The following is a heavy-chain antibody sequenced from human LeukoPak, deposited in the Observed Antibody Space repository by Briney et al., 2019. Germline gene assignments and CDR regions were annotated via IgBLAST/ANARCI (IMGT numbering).Heavy chain of an antibody. CDR3: ARDVGFIVGATPGAFDI. Sequence: PGGSLRLSCAASGFTVSSNYMTWVRQAPEKGLEWVSVIYSGGNTYYADSVKGRFTISRDNTKNTLYLQMNSLRADDTAVYYCARDVGFIVGATPGAFDIWGQGTMVTVSS. CDR2: IYSGGNT. CDR1: GFTVSSNY. J-gene: IGHJ3*02. D-gene: IGHD1-26*01. V-gene: IGHV3-66*01.